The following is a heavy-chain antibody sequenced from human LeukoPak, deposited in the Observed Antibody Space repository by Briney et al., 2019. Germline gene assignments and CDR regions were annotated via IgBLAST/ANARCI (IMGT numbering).Heavy chain of an antibody. V-gene: IGHV4-39*07. CDR1: GGSISSSSYC. J-gene: IGHJ3*02. CDR3: ARASWYYDAFDI. D-gene: IGHD6-13*01. CDR2: IFYSGST. Sequence: PSEALSLTCTVSGGSISSSSYCWGWIRQPPGKGLAWIGSIFYSGSTYYNPSLKSRVTISVDTSKNQFSLKLSSVTAADTAVYYCARASWYYDAFDIWGQGTMVTVSS.